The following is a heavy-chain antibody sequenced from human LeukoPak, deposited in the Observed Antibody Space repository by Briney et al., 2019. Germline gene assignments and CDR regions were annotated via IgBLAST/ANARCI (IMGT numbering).Heavy chain of an antibody. CDR1: GYSFTSYW. V-gene: IGHV5-51*01. Sequence: GESLKISCKGSGYSFTSYWIGWVRQMPGKGLEWMGIIYPGDSDTRYGPSFQGQVTISADKSISTAYLEWSSLKASDTAMYYCASQIVGATGQFDYWGQGTLVTVSS. CDR2: IYPGDSDT. CDR3: ASQIVGATGQFDY. J-gene: IGHJ4*02. D-gene: IGHD1-26*01.